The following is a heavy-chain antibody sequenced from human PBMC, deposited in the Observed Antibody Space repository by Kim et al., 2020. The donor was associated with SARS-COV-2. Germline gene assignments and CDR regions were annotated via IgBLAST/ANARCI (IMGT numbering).Heavy chain of an antibody. J-gene: IGHJ6*02. V-gene: IGHV4-59*09. CDR3: ARGTVYGWELRLAYGMDV. D-gene: IGHD1-26*01. Sequence: KSRVTISVDTSKNQFSLKLRSVTAADTAVYYCARGTVYGWELRLAYGMDVWGQGTTVTVSS.